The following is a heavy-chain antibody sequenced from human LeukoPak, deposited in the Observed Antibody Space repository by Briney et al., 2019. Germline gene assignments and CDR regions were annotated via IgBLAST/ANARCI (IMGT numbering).Heavy chain of an antibody. CDR2: IYSGGNT. J-gene: IGHJ4*02. D-gene: IGHD2-2*01. Sequence: PGGSLRLSCAASGFTVSSNYMSWVRQAPGKGLEWVSVIYSGGNTYYADSVKGRFTISRDNSKNTLYLQMNSLRAEHTAVYYCALRSSTSWCLRDWGQGTLVTVSS. CDR1: GFTVSSNY. CDR3: ALRSSTSWCLRD. V-gene: IGHV3-53*01.